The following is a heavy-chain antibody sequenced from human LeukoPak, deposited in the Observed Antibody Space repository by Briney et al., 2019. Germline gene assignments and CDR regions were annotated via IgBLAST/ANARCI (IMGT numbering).Heavy chain of an antibody. CDR3: AKRKVATEYYFDY. V-gene: IGHV3-72*01. CDR2: TRNKVNSYTT. D-gene: IGHD1-26*01. CDR1: GFSFSDHY. Sequence: GGSLRLSCAASGFSFSDHYMDWVRQAPGKGLEWVGRTRNKVNSYTTEYAASVKGRFTISRDDSKNSLYLQMNSLKTEDTAVYYCAKRKVATEYYFDYWGQGTLVTVSS. J-gene: IGHJ4*02.